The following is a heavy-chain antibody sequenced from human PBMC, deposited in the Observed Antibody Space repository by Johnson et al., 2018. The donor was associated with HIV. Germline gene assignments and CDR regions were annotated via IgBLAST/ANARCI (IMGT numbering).Heavy chain of an antibody. D-gene: IGHD7-27*01. CDR3: AKDNWGAYAFDI. J-gene: IGHJ3*02. CDR1: GFTFDDYA. Sequence: VQLMESGGGLVQPGRSLRLSCAASGFTFDDYAMHWVRQAPGKGLEWVSGISWNSGSIGYADSVKGRFTISRDNAKNSLYLQMNSLRAEDTALYYCAKDNWGAYAFDIWGQGTMVTVSS. V-gene: IGHV3-9*01. CDR2: ISWNSGSI.